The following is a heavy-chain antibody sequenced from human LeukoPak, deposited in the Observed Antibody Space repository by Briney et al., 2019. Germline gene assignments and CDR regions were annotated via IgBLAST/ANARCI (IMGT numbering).Heavy chain of an antibody. D-gene: IGHD3-3*01. J-gene: IGHJ4*01. CDR1: GFTFSSYG. Sequence: GGSLRLSCAASGFTFSSYGMSWVRQAPGKGLEWVSAISGSGGSTYYADSVKGRFTISRDNSKNTLYLQMNSLRAEDTAVYYCAKGITISGVVNPYDYWGHGTLVTVSS. CDR3: AKGITISGVVNPYDY. CDR2: ISGSGGST. V-gene: IGHV3-23*01.